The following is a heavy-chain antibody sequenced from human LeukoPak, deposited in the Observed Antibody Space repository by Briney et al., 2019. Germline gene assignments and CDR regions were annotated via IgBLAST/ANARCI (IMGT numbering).Heavy chain of an antibody. V-gene: IGHV1-46*01. CDR2: INPSGGST. J-gene: IGHJ5*02. Sequence: ASVKVSCKASGYTFTSYYMHWVRQAPGLGLEWMGIINPSGGSTNYAQKFQGRVTMTRDTSTSTVYMKLSSPRSEDTAVYYCARDACSSRICSAGGNWFDPWGQGTLVTVSS. D-gene: IGHD2-2*01. CDR3: ARDACSSRICSAGGNWFDP. CDR1: GYTFTSYY.